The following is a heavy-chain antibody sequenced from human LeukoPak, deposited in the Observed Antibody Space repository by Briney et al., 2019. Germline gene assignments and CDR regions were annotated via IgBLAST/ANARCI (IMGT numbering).Heavy chain of an antibody. CDR1: GGSFSGYY. J-gene: IGHJ4*02. CDR2: INHSGST. CDR3: ARRLRGLPWLL. Sequence: SETLSLTCAVYGGSFSGYYWSWIRQPPGKGLEWIGEINHSGSTNYNPSLKSRVTISVDTSKNQFSLKLSSVTAADTAVYYCARRLRGLPWLLWGQGTLVTVSS. D-gene: IGHD4-17*01. V-gene: IGHV4-34*01.